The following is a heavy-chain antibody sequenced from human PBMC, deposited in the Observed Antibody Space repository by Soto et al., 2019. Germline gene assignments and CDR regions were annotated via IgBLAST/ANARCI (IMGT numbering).Heavy chain of an antibody. CDR3: ARFGQLLTSDYYYYYMDV. CDR2: MSPNSGNT. Sequence: ASVKVSCKASGYTFTSYDINWVRQATGQGLEWMGWMSPNSGNTGYAQKFQGRVTMTRNTSISTAYMELSSLRSEDTAVYYCARFGQLLTSDYYYYYMDVWGKGTTVTVSS. CDR1: GYTFTSYD. J-gene: IGHJ6*03. V-gene: IGHV1-8*01. D-gene: IGHD2-2*01.